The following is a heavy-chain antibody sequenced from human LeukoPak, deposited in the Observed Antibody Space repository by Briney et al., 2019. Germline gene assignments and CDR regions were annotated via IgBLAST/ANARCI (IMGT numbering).Heavy chain of an antibody. CDR3: ARVETYYYGSGSYYNEAAFDI. D-gene: IGHD3-10*01. CDR2: TSYDGSNS. J-gene: IGHJ3*02. Sequence: GGSLRLSCAASGFSFSSSGMHWVRQAPGKGLEWVAITSYDGSNSFYTDSVKGRFTISRDNSKNTLYLQMDSLGPEDTAVYYCARVETYYYGSGSYYNEAAFDIWGQGTMVTVSS. CDR1: GFSFSSSG. V-gene: IGHV3-30-3*01.